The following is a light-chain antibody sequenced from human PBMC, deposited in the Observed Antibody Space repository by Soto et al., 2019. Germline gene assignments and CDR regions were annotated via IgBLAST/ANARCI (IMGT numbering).Light chain of an antibody. CDR1: QDISSH. Sequence: DIQLTQSPSFLSASVGDRVTITCRASQDISSHSAWYQQKPGKAPKLLVYAASTLQIGVPPRFSGSGSGTEFTLTISSVQPEDFAIYYCQQVNCYPITFGQGTRLDLK. CDR3: QQVNCYPIT. CDR2: AAS. V-gene: IGKV1-9*01. J-gene: IGKJ5*01.